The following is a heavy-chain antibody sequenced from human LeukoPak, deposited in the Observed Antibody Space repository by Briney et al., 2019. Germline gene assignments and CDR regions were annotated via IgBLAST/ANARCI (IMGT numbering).Heavy chain of an antibody. D-gene: IGHD3-16*01. J-gene: IGHJ3*02. CDR3: ATDDYVWGSLAFDI. V-gene: IGHV3-30*04. CDR1: GFTFSSYA. CDR2: ISYDGSNK. Sequence: PGRSLRLFCAASGFTFSSYAMHWVRQAPGKGLEWVAVISYDGSNKYYADSVKGRFTISRDNSKNTLYLQMNSLRAEDTAVYYCATDDYVWGSLAFDIWGQGTMVTVSS.